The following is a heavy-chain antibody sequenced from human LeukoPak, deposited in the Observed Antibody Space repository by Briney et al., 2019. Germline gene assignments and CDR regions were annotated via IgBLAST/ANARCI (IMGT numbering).Heavy chain of an antibody. Sequence: ASVKVSCKASGGTFSSYAISWVRQAPGQGLEWMGWISAYDGNTNYAQKLQGRVTMTTDTSTSTAYMELRSLRSDDTAVYYCARVSLGMRFYYGMDVWGQGTTVTVSS. D-gene: IGHD7-27*01. CDR3: ARVSLGMRFYYGMDV. J-gene: IGHJ6*02. CDR1: GGTFSSYA. CDR2: ISAYDGNT. V-gene: IGHV1-18*01.